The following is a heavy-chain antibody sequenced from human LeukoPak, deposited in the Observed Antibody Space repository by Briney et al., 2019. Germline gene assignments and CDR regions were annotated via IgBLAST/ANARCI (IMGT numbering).Heavy chain of an antibody. Sequence: PGRSLRLSCAASGFTFSSYAMHWVRRAPGKGLEWVALISYDGSNKYYADSVKGRFTISRDNSKNTLYLQMNSLRADDTAVYYCARDDVGGAVDYWGQGTLVTVSS. CDR2: ISYDGSNK. CDR3: ARDDVGGAVDY. J-gene: IGHJ4*02. CDR1: GFTFSSYA. D-gene: IGHD1-26*01. V-gene: IGHV3-30-3*01.